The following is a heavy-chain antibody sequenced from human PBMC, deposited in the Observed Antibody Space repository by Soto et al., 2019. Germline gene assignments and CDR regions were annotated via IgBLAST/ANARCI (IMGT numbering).Heavy chain of an antibody. CDR3: ARDGPGAGNDDFDY. J-gene: IGHJ4*02. Sequence: QVQLVQSGAEVKKPGDSVRVSCKASAYTFTGYYIHWVRQAPGQGPEWMGWMNPNNSDTRYAPHFQGRVTMTGDTSINTAYMDLRTLTPDDTAIYYCARDGPGAGNDDFDYCGQGTLVTVSS. CDR2: MNPNNSDT. V-gene: IGHV1-2*02. CDR1: AYTFTGYY. D-gene: IGHD6-13*01.